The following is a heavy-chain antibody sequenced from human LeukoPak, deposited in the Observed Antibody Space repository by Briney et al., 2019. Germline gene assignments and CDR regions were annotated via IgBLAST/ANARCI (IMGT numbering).Heavy chain of an antibody. D-gene: IGHD6-19*01. J-gene: IGHJ4*02. CDR3: AKAAGGGWAPFEY. V-gene: IGHV3-33*06. Sequence: GGSLRLSCAASGFTFSSYGMHWVRQAPGKGLEWVAVIWYDGSNKYYADSVKGRFTISRDNSKNTLYLQMNSLRAEDTAVYYCAKAAGGGWAPFEYWGQGTLVTVSS. CDR1: GFTFSSYG. CDR2: IWYDGSNK.